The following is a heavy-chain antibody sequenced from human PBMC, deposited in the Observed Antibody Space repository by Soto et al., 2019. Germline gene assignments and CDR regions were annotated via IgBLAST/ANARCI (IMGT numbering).Heavy chain of an antibody. Sequence: GGSLRLSCAASGFTFSSYGMHWVRQAPGKGLEWVAVISYDGSNKYYADSVKGRFTISRDNSKNTLYLQMNSLRAEDTAVYYCAKVPYSSGWAFDYWGQGTLVTVSS. V-gene: IGHV3-30*18. CDR3: AKVPYSSGWAFDY. J-gene: IGHJ4*02. D-gene: IGHD6-19*01. CDR1: GFTFSSYG. CDR2: ISYDGSNK.